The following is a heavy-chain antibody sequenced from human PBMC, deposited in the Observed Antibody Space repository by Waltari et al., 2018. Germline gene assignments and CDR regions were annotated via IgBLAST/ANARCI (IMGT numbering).Heavy chain of an antibody. D-gene: IGHD3-10*01. CDR1: GGSISNNY. J-gene: IGHJ4*02. CDR2: MYGTGRST. V-gene: IGHV4-4*07. CDR3: ARDGSITGWSDAYFDN. Sequence: QVQLQESGPGLVKPSETLSLTCAVSGGSISNNYWSWIRQAPGKGLEWIGRMYGTGRSTDHNPSLKSRVTISIDTPTNQFSLKLTSVTAADTAVYYCARDGSITGWSDAYFDNWGQGVLVTVSS.